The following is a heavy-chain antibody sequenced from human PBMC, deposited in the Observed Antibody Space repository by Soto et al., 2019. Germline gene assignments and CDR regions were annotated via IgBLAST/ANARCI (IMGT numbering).Heavy chain of an antibody. CDR3: ARRAETNGWNGFGADKYYFDF. J-gene: IGHJ4*02. Sequence: ASVKVSCKASGYTFTSYDTYWVRQATGQGLEWMGWMNPNTGNSGYAQKFQGRVTVTSDTSINTVHRELSSLRSEDTAVYYCARRAETNGWNGFGADKYYFDFWGRGTLVTVSS. CDR2: MNPNTGNS. D-gene: IGHD1-1*01. CDR1: GYTFTSYD. V-gene: IGHV1-8*01.